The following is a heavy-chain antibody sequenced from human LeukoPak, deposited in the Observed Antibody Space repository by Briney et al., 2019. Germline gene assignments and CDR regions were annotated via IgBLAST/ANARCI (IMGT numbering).Heavy chain of an antibody. CDR1: GFTFSSYW. D-gene: IGHD6-19*01. Sequence: GGSLRLSCAASGFTFSSYWMSWVRQAPGKGLEWVANIKQDGSEKYYVDSVKGRFTISRDNAKNSLYLQMNSLRAEDTAVYYCARHGRSAVAGTGRDYWGQGTLVTVSS. CDR2: IKQDGSEK. CDR3: ARHGRSAVAGTGRDY. V-gene: IGHV3-7*01. J-gene: IGHJ4*02.